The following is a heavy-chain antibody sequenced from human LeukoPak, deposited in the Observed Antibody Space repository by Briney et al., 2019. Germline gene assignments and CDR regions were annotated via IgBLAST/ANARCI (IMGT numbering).Heavy chain of an antibody. Sequence: GGSLRLSCAASGFTFNNYAMSWVRQAPGKGLEWVSSISGTGGSTYYANSVKGRFTTSRDKSKNTLYLQMNSLRAEDTAVYYCAKAFGDSSGYYDYWGQGTLVSVSS. J-gene: IGHJ4*02. CDR2: ISGTGGST. CDR3: AKAFGDSSGYYDY. D-gene: IGHD3-22*01. CDR1: GFTFNNYA. V-gene: IGHV3-23*01.